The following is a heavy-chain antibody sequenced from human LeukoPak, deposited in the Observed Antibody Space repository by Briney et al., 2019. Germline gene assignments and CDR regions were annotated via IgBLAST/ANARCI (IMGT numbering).Heavy chain of an antibody. J-gene: IGHJ5*02. D-gene: IGHD6-13*01. CDR2: IYHNGNT. CDR1: GGSISSGTYY. Sequence: PSETLSLTCTVSGGSISSGTYYWGYIRQPAGKGLEWIGSIYHNGNTYYNPSLKSRVTISVDTSKNEFSLKLSSVTAADTAVYYCARAYHSSWYLNWFDPWGQGTLVTVSS. V-gene: IGHV4-39*07. CDR3: ARAYHSSWYLNWFDP.